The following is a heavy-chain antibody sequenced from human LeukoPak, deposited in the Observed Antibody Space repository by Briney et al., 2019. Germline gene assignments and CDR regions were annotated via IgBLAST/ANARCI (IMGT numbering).Heavy chain of an antibody. D-gene: IGHD6-19*01. CDR2: IYPGDSDT. V-gene: IGHV5-51*01. CDR3: ARQFSGSGSKYYYYYYGMDV. J-gene: IGHJ6*02. CDR1: GYSFTSYW. Sequence: GESLKISCKGSGYSFTSYWIGWVRQMPGKGLEWMGIIYPGDSDTRYSPSFQGQVTISADKSISTAYLQWSSLKASDTAMYYCARQFSGSGSKYYYYYYGMDVRGQGTTVTVSS.